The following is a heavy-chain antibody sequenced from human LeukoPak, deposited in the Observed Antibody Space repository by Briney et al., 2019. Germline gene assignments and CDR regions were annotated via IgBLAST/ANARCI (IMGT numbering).Heavy chain of an antibody. V-gene: IGHV3-21*01. J-gene: IGHJ3*02. CDR1: GFSFTNYA. Sequence: PGGSLRLSCAASGFSFTNYAMSWVRQAPGKGLEWVSSISSSSSYIYYADSVKGRFTISRDNAKNSLYLQMNSLRAEDTAVYYCAREVYGGHAFDIWGQGTMVTVSS. D-gene: IGHD4-23*01. CDR2: ISSSSSYI. CDR3: AREVYGGHAFDI.